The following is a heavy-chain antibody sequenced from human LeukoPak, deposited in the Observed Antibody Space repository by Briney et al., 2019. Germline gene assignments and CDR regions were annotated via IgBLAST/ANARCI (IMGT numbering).Heavy chain of an antibody. V-gene: IGHV4-59*08. CDR1: GGSISSYY. CDR3: ARWLQPSYYFDY. J-gene: IGHJ4*02. CDR2: IYYSGST. D-gene: IGHD5-24*01. Sequence: SETLSLTRTVSGGSISSYYWSWIRQPPGKGLEWIGYIYYSGSTNYNPSLKSRVTISVDTSKNQFSLKLSSVTAADTAVYYCARWLQPSYYFDYWGQGTLVTVSS.